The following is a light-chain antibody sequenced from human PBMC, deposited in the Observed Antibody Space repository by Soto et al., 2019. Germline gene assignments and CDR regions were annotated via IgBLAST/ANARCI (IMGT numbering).Light chain of an antibody. CDR3: QRYNGAST. CDR1: QGISNC. CDR2: AAS. J-gene: IGKJ1*01. V-gene: IGKV1-27*01. Sequence: DIQMTQSPSSLSASIGDRVTITCRASQGISNCLAWYQQKPGKVPTLLISAASTLQLGVPSRFSGSGSGTDFTLTITSLQPEDVATYYCQRYNGASTFGQGTTVEI.